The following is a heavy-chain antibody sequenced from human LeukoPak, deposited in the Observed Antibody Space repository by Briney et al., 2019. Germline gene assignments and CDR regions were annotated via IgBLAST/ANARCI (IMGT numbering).Heavy chain of an antibody. V-gene: IGHV3-49*04. CDR3: ATSIAVAGVIDY. J-gene: IGHJ4*02. CDR1: GVTFGDYA. D-gene: IGHD6-19*01. Sequence: GGSLRLSCTASGVTFGDYAMSWVRQAPGKGLEWVGFIRSKAYGGTAEYAASVKGRFTISRDDSKSIAYLQMDSLKTEDTAVYYCATSIAVAGVIDYWGQGTLVTVSS. CDR2: IRSKAYGGTA.